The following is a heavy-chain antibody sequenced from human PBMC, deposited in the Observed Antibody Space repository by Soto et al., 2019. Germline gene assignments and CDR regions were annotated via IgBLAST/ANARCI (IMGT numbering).Heavy chain of an antibody. CDR2: ISGSGGST. CDR1: GFTFSSYA. J-gene: IGHJ3*02. CDR3: AKIPHSSSWYLDAFDS. D-gene: IGHD6-13*01. V-gene: IGHV3-23*01. Sequence: ARGLRLSCAASGFTFSSYAMSWVRQAPGKGLEWVSAISGSGGSTNYADSVMGRFTISRDNSKNTLYLQMNSLRAEDTAVYYCAKIPHSSSWYLDAFDSWGQGTMVTVS.